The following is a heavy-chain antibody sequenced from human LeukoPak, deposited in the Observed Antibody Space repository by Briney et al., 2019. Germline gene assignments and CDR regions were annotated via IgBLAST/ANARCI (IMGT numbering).Heavy chain of an antibody. Sequence: SETLSLACAVYGGSFSGYYWSWIRQPPGKGLESIGEINHSGSTNYNPSLKSRVTISVDTSKNQFSLKLNSVTAEDTAVYYCARAELAHKGWGQGTLVTVSS. CDR3: ARAELAHKG. J-gene: IGHJ4*02. D-gene: IGHD3-10*01. CDR1: GGSFSGYY. V-gene: IGHV4-34*01. CDR2: INHSGST.